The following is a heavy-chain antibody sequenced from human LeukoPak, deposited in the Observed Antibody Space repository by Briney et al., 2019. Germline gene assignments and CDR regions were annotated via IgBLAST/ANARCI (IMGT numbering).Heavy chain of an antibody. J-gene: IGHJ5*02. D-gene: IGHD3-3*01. CDR2: INHSGST. CDR1: GGSFSVYY. Sequence: SETLSLTCAVYGGSFSVYYWSWIRQPPGKGLEWIGEINHSGSTNYNPSLKSRVTISVDTSKNQFSLKLSSATAADTAVYYCARGLITIVGVVTDGWFDPWGQGTLVTVSS. V-gene: IGHV4-34*01. CDR3: ARGLITIVGVVTDGWFDP.